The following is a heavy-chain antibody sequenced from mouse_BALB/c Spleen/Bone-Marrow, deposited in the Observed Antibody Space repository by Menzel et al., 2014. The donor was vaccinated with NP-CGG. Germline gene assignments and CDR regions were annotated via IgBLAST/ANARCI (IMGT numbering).Heavy chain of an antibody. D-gene: IGHD2-1*01. V-gene: IGHV2-2*02. J-gene: IGHJ2*01. Sequence: VQLQESGPGLVQPSQSLSITCTVSGFSLTSYGVHWVRQSPGKGLEWLGVIWSGRSTDYNAAFISRLSISKDNSKSQVFFEMNSLQANDTAIYYCARNGNYYFDYWGQGTTLTVSS. CDR2: IWSGRST. CDR3: ARNGNYYFDY. CDR1: GFSLTSYG.